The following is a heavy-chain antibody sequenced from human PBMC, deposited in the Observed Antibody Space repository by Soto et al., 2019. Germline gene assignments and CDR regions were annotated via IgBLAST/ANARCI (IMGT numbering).Heavy chain of an antibody. Sequence: QVQLVQSGAEVKKPGSSVKVSCKASGGTFSSYAISWVRQAPGQGLEWMGGIIPIFGTANYAQKFQGRVTITXXEXTXKAYMELSSLRSEDTAVYYCASGDGYGGTLAAAFDPWGQGTLVTVSA. CDR1: GGTFSSYA. CDR3: ASGDGYGGTLAAAFDP. V-gene: IGHV1-69*05. D-gene: IGHD4-17*01. J-gene: IGHJ5*02. CDR2: IIPIFGTA.